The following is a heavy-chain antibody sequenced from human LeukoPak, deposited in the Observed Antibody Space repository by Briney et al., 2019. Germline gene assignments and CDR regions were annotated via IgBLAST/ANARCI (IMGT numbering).Heavy chain of an antibody. D-gene: IGHD3-9*01. CDR1: GGSISSGSYY. V-gene: IGHV4-61*02. J-gene: IGHJ6*03. Sequence: SETLSLTCTVSGGSISSGSYYWSWIRQPAGEGLEWIGRIYTSGSTNYNPSLKSRVTISVDTSKNQFSLKLSSVTAADTAVYYCARVGRDYDILTGYESYYMDVWGKGTTVTISS. CDR3: ARVGRDYDILTGYESYYMDV. CDR2: IYTSGST.